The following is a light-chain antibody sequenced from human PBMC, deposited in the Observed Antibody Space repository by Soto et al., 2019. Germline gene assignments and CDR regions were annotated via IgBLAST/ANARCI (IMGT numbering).Light chain of an antibody. V-gene: IGKV3-15*01. Sequence: EIVMTQSPATLSVSPGERATLSCRAGQSVSSNLAWYQQKPGQAPRLLIYGASTRATGIPARFTGSGSGTEFTLTISSLQSEDFAVYYCQHYNGWPYTFGQGTKLEIK. CDR3: QHYNGWPYT. J-gene: IGKJ2*01. CDR1: QSVSSN. CDR2: GAS.